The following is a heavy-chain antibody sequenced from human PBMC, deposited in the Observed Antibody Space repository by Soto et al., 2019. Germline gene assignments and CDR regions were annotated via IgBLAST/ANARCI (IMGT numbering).Heavy chain of an antibody. CDR3: GRDTYSGYDFGL. CDR1: GASVAGCSYY. Sequence: SETLSLTCSVSGASVAGCSYYWSWFRQPPGKGLEWIGYIPSRGRPFYNPSLTSRGTISADTSKNQLSLQLTSVTAADTAVYYCGRDTYSGYDFGLWGQGTLGTVSS. J-gene: IGHJ5*02. D-gene: IGHD5-12*01. V-gene: IGHV4-30-4*01. CDR2: IPSRGRP.